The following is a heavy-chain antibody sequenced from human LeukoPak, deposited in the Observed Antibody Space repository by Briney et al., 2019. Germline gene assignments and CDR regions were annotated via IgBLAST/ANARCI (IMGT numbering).Heavy chain of an antibody. CDR2: IYYSGST. CDR1: GGSISSYY. Sequence: SETLSLTCTVSGGSISSYYWSWIRQPPGKGLEWIGDIYYSGSTNYNPSLKSRVTISVDTSKNQFSLKLSSVTAADTAVYYCARDRTAMVSGFRYYYYGMDVWGKGPTVTVSS. V-gene: IGHV4-59*01. D-gene: IGHD5-18*01. CDR3: ARDRTAMVSGFRYYYYGMDV. J-gene: IGHJ6*04.